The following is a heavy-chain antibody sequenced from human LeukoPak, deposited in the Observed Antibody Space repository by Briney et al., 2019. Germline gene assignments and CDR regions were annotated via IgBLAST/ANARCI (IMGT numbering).Heavy chain of an antibody. D-gene: IGHD3-3*01. V-gene: IGHV1-8*01. J-gene: IGHJ5*02. CDR1: GYTFTSYD. Sequence: ASVKVSCKASGYTFTSYDINWVRQATGQGLEWMGWMNPNSGNTGYAQKFQGRVTMTRNTSISTAYMELSSLRSEDTAVYYCAREPHPYDFGPSWGQGTLVTVSS. CDR2: MNPNSGNT. CDR3: AREPHPYDFGPS.